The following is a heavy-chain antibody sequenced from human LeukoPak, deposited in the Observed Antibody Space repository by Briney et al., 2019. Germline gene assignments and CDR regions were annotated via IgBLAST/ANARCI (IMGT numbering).Heavy chain of an antibody. V-gene: IGHV1-46*01. CDR3: ARDQEGFDY. Sequence: ASVKVSCKASGYTFTNNYLHWVRQAPGQGLEWMGMIYPRDGSTSYAQNFQGRVTVTRDTSTTTVHMELRSLRSEDTAVYYCARDQEGFDYWGQGTVVTVSS. CDR1: GYTFTNNY. CDR2: IYPRDGST. J-gene: IGHJ4*02.